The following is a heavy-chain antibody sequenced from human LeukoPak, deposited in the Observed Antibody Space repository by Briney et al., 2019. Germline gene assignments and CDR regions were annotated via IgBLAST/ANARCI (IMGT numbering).Heavy chain of an antibody. D-gene: IGHD1-26*01. CDR1: GGSISSSSYY. V-gene: IGHV4-39*01. J-gene: IGHJ5*02. CDR3: ARVGSGSYRFDP. CDR2: IYYSGST. Sequence: SETLSLTCTVSGGSISSSSYYWGWLRQPPGKGLEWIGSIYYSGSTYYNPSLKSRVTISVDTSKNQFSLKLSSVTAADTAVYYCARVGSGSYRFDPWGQGTLVTVSS.